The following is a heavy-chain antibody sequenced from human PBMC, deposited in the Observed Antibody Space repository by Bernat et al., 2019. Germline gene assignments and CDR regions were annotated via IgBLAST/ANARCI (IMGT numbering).Heavy chain of an antibody. V-gene: IGHV5-51*01. D-gene: IGHD3-10*01. CDR2: IWPGDSDT. J-gene: IGHJ4*02. CDR3: ARGRDYGSGSYRQLDY. Sequence: EVHLVQSGAEVKKPGESLKISCKGSGYSFTDYWIAWVRQMPGKGLEWMGDIWPGDSDTRYSPSFQGQVTISADKSITTAYLQWSSLKASDTAMYYCARGRDYGSGSYRQLDYWGQGALVTVSS. CDR1: GYSFTDYW.